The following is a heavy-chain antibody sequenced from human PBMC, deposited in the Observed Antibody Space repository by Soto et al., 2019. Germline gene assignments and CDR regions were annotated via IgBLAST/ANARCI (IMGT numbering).Heavy chain of an antibody. J-gene: IGHJ5*02. V-gene: IGHV4-4*02. CDR1: GVSISSTNW. CDR3: ARCLHCSNGGRFDP. CDR2: MWPSGGT. Sequence: QVHLQASGPGLVTPSGTLSLTCAVSGVSISSTNWWTWVRQAPGKGLEWIGEMWPSGGTTYNPSLQNRVTISVDNSKNHLSLTLTSVTAADTAIYYCARCLHCSNGGRFDPWGQGALVTVSS. D-gene: IGHD2-8*01.